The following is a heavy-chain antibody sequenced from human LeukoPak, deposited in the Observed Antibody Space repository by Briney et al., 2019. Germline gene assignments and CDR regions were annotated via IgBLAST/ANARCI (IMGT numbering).Heavy chain of an antibody. CDR1: GFTFRNYA. Sequence: GGSLRLSCAASGFTFRNYAMSWVRQPPGKGLEWVSGISVTGGSTYYADSVKGRSTISRDNSKNSLYLQMNSLRAEDTAVYYCAKDQSAYCTNGICYTRDPYFDYWGQGTLVTVSS. D-gene: IGHD2-8*01. V-gene: IGHV3-23*01. CDR3: AKDQSAYCTNGICYTRDPYFDY. J-gene: IGHJ4*02. CDR2: ISVTGGST.